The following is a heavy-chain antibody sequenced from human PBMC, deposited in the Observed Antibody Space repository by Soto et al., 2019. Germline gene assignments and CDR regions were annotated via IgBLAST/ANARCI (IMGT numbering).Heavy chain of an antibody. J-gene: IGHJ3*02. D-gene: IGHD6-13*01. V-gene: IGHV1-8*01. CDR3: AIGPSPGGYGRPVAFDI. CDR1: GYTFTSYD. Sequence: QVQLVQSGAEVKKPGASVKVSCKASGYTFTSYDINWVRQATGQGLEWMGWMNPNSGNTGYAQKYQGRVNMTRNTSISTAYMELSSLRSEDTVVYYRAIGPSPGGYGRPVAFDIWGQGTMVTVSS. CDR2: MNPNSGNT.